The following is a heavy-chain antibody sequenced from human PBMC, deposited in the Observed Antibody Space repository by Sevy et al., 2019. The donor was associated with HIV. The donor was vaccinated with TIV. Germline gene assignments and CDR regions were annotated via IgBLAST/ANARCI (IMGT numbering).Heavy chain of an antibody. D-gene: IGHD3-22*01. J-gene: IGHJ4*02. CDR2: IWYDVSNK. Sequence: GSLRLSCAASGFTFSSYGMHSVRQAPDKGLEWVAVIWYDVSNKYYADSVKGRFTISRDNSKNTLYLQMNSLRAEDTAVYYCARDWGYYDSSGYFDYWGQGTLVTVSS. CDR1: GFTFSSYG. V-gene: IGHV3-33*01. CDR3: ARDWGYYDSSGYFDY.